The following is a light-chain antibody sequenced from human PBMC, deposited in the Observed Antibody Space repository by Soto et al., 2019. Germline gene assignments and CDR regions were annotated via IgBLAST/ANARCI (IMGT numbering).Light chain of an antibody. CDR2: DAS. V-gene: IGKV3-11*01. CDR3: QQSFSTPQT. CDR1: LSVSVY. J-gene: IGKJ4*01. Sequence: VVLTQSPATLSLSPGERATLSCRTSLSVSVYLDWYQQKPGQAPRLLISDASNRATGIPDRFSGSGSGTDFTLAISSLRPEDSATYYCQQSFSTPQTFGGGTKVDIK.